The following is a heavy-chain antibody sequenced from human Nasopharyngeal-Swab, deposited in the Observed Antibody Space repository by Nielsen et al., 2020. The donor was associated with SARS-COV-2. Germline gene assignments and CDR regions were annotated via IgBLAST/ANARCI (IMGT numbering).Heavy chain of an antibody. V-gene: IGHV3-64*01. J-gene: IGHJ6*02. CDR3: ATEVDYPPNDYYYGMDV. Sequence: VRQAPGKGLEYVSAISSNGGSTYYANSVKGRFTISRDNSKNTLYLQMGSLRSEDTAVYYCATEVDYPPNDYYYGMDVWGQGTTVTVSS. CDR2: ISSNGGST. D-gene: IGHD3/OR15-3a*01.